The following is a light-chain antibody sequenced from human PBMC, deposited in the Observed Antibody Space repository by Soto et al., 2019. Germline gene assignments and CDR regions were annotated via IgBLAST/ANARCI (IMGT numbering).Light chain of an antibody. CDR2: EDK. J-gene: IGLJ7*01. Sequence: NFMLTQPHSVSESPGKTVTISCTRSSGSVAINYVQWYQQRPGSAPTTVIYEDKQRPSGVPDRFSGSIDSSSNSASLTISGLKTEDEGEYYCQSYDSSNAVFGGGTKLTVL. CDR3: QSYDSSNAV. CDR1: SGSVAINY. V-gene: IGLV6-57*04.